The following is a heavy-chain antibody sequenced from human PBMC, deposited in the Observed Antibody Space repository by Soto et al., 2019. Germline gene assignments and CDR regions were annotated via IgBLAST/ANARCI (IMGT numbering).Heavy chain of an antibody. CDR2: IYHSGST. D-gene: IGHD6-19*01. CDR3: ARGGEDKWLAFDF. V-gene: IGHV4-4*02. CDR1: SGYLNSTNW. Sequence: SETLSLTCAVSSGYLNSTNWWSWLRQPPGKGLEWIGEIYHSGSTNYNPSLKSRVTISVAESANHFSLTLTSVTAADTAVYYCARGGEDKWLAFDFWGQGTLVTVSS. J-gene: IGHJ4*02.